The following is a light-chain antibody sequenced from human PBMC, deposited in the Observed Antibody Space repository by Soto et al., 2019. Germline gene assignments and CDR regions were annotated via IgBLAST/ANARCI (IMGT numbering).Light chain of an antibody. Sequence: QMTQYPSPLSASEGDRVTITCRASHKIRNLLAWYQQKPGRAPKPLIFDASTLRTGVPSRFSGSGSGSEFNFTITGLQPDDFATYFCEQSYTYASFGHGARLAIK. J-gene: IGKJ5*01. V-gene: IGKV1-5*01. CDR2: DAS. CDR3: EQSYTYAS. CDR1: HKIRNL.